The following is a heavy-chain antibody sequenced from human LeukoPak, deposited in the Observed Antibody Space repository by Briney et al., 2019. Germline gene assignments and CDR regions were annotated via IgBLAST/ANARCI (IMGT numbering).Heavy chain of an antibody. J-gene: IGHJ3*01. CDR1: GGSFSDYY. CDR3: ASYQYSTSSRRRAAGQPLYAFDV. V-gene: IGHV4-34*01. CDR2: INHSGST. Sequence: SETLSLTCAVYGGSFSDYYWNWIRQPPGKAPEWIGEINHSGSTNYNPSLKSRVTISVDTSKNQFSLKLSSVTAADTAVYYCASYQYSTSSRRRAAGQPLYAFDVWGQGTTVAVSS. D-gene: IGHD6-6*01.